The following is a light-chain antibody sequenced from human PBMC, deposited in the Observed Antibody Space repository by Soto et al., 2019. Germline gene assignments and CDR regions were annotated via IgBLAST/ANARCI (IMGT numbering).Light chain of an antibody. J-gene: IGLJ1*01. CDR2: DVP. V-gene: IGLV2-8*01. CDR1: SSDIGGYNS. Sequence: QSALTQSPSASGSPGQSVTISCTGTSSDIGGYNSVSWYQHHPGKAPNVMFYDVPQRPSGVPDRFSGSKSGYTASLTVSALQAEEEADYYCSSYTDRKHLVFGTGTKVTVL. CDR3: SSYTDRKHLV.